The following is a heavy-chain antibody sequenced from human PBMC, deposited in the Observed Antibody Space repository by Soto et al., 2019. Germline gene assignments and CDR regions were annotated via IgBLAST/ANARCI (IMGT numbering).Heavy chain of an antibody. CDR1: GFTFSSYG. CDR2: ISYDGSNK. D-gene: IGHD3-22*01. V-gene: IGHV3-30*18. Sequence: GGSLRLSCAASGFTFSSYGMHWVRQAPGKGLEWVAVISYDGSNKYYADSVKGRFTISRDNSKNTLYLQMNSLRAEDTAVYYCAKDLPGDSPANFDYWGQGTLVTVSS. CDR3: AKDLPGDSPANFDY. J-gene: IGHJ4*02.